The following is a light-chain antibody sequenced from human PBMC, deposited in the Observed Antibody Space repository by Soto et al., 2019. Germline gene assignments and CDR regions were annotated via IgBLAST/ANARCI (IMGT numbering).Light chain of an antibody. V-gene: IGLV2-14*01. Sequence: QSALTQPASVSGSPGQTIPISCTGTSSDVGGYNRVSWYQQDPGKAPKLLISEVTSRPSGVSNRCSGSKSGNTASLTISGLQAEDEADYYCSSYTGTHTLPYVFGTGTKLTVL. CDR3: SSYTGTHTLPYV. CDR2: EVT. J-gene: IGLJ1*01. CDR1: SSDVGGYNR.